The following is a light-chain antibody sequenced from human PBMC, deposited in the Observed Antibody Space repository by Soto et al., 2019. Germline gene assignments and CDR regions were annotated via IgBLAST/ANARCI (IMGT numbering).Light chain of an antibody. V-gene: IGLV1-44*01. CDR3: AAWDGSLNGVV. CDR1: SSNIGSNT. J-gene: IGLJ2*01. CDR2: SNN. Sequence: QSVLTQPPSASGTPGQRVTISCSGSSSNIGSNTVNWYQQLPGTAPKLLIYSNNQRPSGVPYRFSGSKSGTSASLAISGLQSEDEADYYCAAWDGSLNGVVFGGGTKLTVL.